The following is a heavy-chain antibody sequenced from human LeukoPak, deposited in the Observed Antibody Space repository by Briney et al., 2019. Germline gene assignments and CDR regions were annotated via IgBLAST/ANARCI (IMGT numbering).Heavy chain of an antibody. CDR1: GGSISSYY. CDR2: IYHNGRT. D-gene: IGHD6-6*01. J-gene: IGHJ4*02. V-gene: IGHV4-59*08. CDR3: ARSPEGDHRRPLHFDY. Sequence: PSETLSLTCTVSGGSISSYYWSWIRQLPGKGLEWIANIYHNGRTYYNPSLTSRGTISVDTSKNQFSLKVTFVTAADTAAYFCARSPEGDHRRPLHFDYWGQGTLVTVSS.